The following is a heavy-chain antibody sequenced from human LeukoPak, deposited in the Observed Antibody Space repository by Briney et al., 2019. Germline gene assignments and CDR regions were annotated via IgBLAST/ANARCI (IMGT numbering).Heavy chain of an antibody. CDR1: GGSISSYY. D-gene: IGHD1-26*01. Sequence: PSETLSLTCTVSGGSISSYYWSWIRLPPGKGLEWIGYISYSGSTNYNPSLKSRVIISVDTSKTHFSLNLSSVTAADTAFYYCARHRVSGSSYSALDYWGQGTLVSVSS. CDR2: ISYSGST. CDR3: ARHRVSGSSYSALDY. V-gene: IGHV4-59*08. J-gene: IGHJ4*02.